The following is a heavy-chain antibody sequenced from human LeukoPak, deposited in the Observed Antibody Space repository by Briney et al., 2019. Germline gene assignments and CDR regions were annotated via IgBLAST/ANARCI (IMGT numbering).Heavy chain of an antibody. J-gene: IGHJ4*02. CDR3: AKAYGTNGYYQLPIDF. D-gene: IGHD3-22*01. V-gene: IGHV3-48*03. CDR2: ISSSGRSI. Sequence: GGSLRLSCAASGFTFSSYEMNWVRQAPGKGLEWVSHISSSGRSIYHADSVKGRFTISRDNSKNTLYLQMNNLRAEDTAIYYCAKAYGTNGYYQLPIDFWGQGTLVTVSS. CDR1: GFTFSSYE.